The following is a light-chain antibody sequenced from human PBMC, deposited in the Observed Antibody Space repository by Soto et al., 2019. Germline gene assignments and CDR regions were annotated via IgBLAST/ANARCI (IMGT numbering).Light chain of an antibody. CDR2: KAS. V-gene: IGKV1-5*03. Sequence: DIQMTQSPSTLSASVGDRVTITCRASQSISSWLAWYQQKPGKAPKLLIYKASSLESGVPSRFSGSGSGTEFTLTISSLQPDVFATYYCQQYNSYPLTFGGGSKVEIK. CDR3: QQYNSYPLT. J-gene: IGKJ4*01. CDR1: QSISSW.